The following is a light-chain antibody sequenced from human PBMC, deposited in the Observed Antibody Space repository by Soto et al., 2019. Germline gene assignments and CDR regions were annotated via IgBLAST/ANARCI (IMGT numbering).Light chain of an antibody. J-gene: IGKJ1*01. CDR1: QSVNSH. CDR3: QQYNNWLWT. Sequence: EIVMTQSPATLSASPGERATISCRASQSVNSHLAWYQQRPGQAPRLLIYGASTRATGVPARFSGSGYGTEFTLTINSLQSEDFAVYYCQQYNNWLWTFGQGTKVDI. CDR2: GAS. V-gene: IGKV3-15*01.